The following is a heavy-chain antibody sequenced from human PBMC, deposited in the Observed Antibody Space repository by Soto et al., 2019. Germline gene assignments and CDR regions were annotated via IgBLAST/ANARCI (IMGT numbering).Heavy chain of an antibody. Sequence: ASVKVSCKASGYTFTSYDINWVRQATGQGLEWMGWMNPNSGNTGYAQKFQGRVTMTGNTSISTAYMELSSLRSEDTAVYYCARGEYYYDSSGYYYRLYYFDYWGQGTLVTVSS. J-gene: IGHJ4*02. CDR3: ARGEYYYDSSGYYYRLYYFDY. CDR2: MNPNSGNT. D-gene: IGHD3-22*01. V-gene: IGHV1-8*01. CDR1: GYTFTSYD.